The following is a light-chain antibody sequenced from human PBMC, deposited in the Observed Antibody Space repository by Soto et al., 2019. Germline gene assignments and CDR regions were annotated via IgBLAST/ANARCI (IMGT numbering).Light chain of an antibody. CDR1: QTISSS. J-gene: IGKJ2*01. V-gene: IGKV1-5*03. CDR3: QKYIRYSPYT. CDR2: KAS. Sequence: DIQLTQFPSTLSASIGDRVTITCRASQTISSSLAWYQQKPGKAPKLLIYKASNLETGVPSRFNDSESGTEFALTISSLQPDDFATYDCQKYIRYSPYTFGQGTRLEIK.